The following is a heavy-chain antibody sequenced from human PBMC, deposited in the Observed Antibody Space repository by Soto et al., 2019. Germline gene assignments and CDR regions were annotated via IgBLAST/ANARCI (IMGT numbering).Heavy chain of an antibody. D-gene: IGHD3-10*01. V-gene: IGHV4-34*01. CDR2: INHSGST. J-gene: IGHJ5*02. Sequence: SETLSLTCAVYGGSFIGYYCIFIRHPPFKWIEWIVEINHSGSTNYNPSLKRRVTISVDTSKNQFSLKLSSVTAADTAVYYCARLKTITMVRGVIMRNNWFDPWGQGTLVTVSS. CDR1: GGSFIGYY. CDR3: ARLKTITMVRGVIMRNNWFDP.